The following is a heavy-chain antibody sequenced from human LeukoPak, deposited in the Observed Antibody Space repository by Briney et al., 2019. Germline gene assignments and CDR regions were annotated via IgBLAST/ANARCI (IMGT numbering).Heavy chain of an antibody. Sequence: SETLSLTCTVSGGSISSYYWSWIRQPPGKGLEWIGYIYYSGSTNYTPSLKSRVTISVDTSKNQFSLKLSSVTAADTAVYYCARGGGDILTGYPFDYWGQGTLVTVSS. D-gene: IGHD3-9*01. V-gene: IGHV4-59*01. CDR2: IYYSGST. CDR3: ARGGGDILTGYPFDY. CDR1: GGSISSYY. J-gene: IGHJ4*02.